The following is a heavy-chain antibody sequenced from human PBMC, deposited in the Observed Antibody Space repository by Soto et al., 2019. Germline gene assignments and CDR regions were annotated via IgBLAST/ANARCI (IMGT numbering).Heavy chain of an antibody. CDR1: GVSLNPYY. CDR3: ARDDLYQWSFDY. D-gene: IGHD2-8*01. CDR2: VYSTGRN. V-gene: IGHV4-4*07. J-gene: IGHJ4*02. Sequence: QVQLQESGPGLVKPSETLFLTCTVSGVSLNPYYWSWIRQPAGRGLEWIGRVYSTGRNNYNPSLKRRVTMSADTSKNQLSLKLTSVTAADTAVYYCARDDLYQWSFDYWGQGILVTVSS.